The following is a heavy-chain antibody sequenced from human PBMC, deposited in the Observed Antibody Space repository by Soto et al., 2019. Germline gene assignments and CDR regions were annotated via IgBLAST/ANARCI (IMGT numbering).Heavy chain of an antibody. D-gene: IGHD6-13*01. V-gene: IGHV3-23*01. Sequence: EVQLLESGGGLVQPGGSLRLSCAASGFTFSSYAMSWVRQAPGKGLEWVSAISGSGGSTYYADSVKGRFTISRDNSKNTLYLQMNSLRAEDTAVYYCAKDSTAAGTEQYYFDYWGQGTLVTVSS. CDR3: AKDSTAAGTEQYYFDY. CDR1: GFTFSSYA. CDR2: ISGSGGST. J-gene: IGHJ4*02.